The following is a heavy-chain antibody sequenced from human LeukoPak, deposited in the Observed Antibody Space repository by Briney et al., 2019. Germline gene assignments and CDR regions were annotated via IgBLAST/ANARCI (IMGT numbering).Heavy chain of an antibody. Sequence: GGSLRLSCAASGFTFSRYTMAWVRQAPGKGLEWVSSITSISSYIYYADSVKGRFTISRDNAKNSLYPQLNSLRAEDTAVYYCAKEHSPYCSGDACYDYFDYWGQGILVTVSS. J-gene: IGHJ4*02. CDR3: AKEHSPYCSGDACYDYFDY. CDR1: GFTFSRYT. D-gene: IGHD2-15*01. CDR2: ITSISSYI. V-gene: IGHV3-21*01.